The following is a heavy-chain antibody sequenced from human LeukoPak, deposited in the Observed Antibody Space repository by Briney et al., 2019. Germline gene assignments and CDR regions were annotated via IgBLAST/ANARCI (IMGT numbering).Heavy chain of an antibody. V-gene: IGHV1-69*13. CDR1: GGTFSSYA. D-gene: IGHD4-23*01. CDR2: IIPIFGTA. J-gene: IGHJ5*02. Sequence: GASVEVSCKASGGTFSSYAISWVRQAPGQGLEWMGGIIPIFGTANYAQKFQGRVTITADESTSTAYMELSSLRSEDTAVYYCARESNGGNPSWFDPWGQGTLVTVSS. CDR3: ARESNGGNPSWFDP.